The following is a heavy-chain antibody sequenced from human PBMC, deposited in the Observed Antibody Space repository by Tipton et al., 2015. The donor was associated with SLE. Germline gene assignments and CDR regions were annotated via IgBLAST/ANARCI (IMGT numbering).Heavy chain of an antibody. CDR1: GFTFRSSA. J-gene: IGHJ4*02. CDR3: ARDEPVAVTRD. V-gene: IGHV3-23*01. Sequence: SLRLSCAASGFTFRSSAMSWARPAPGKGLECVSGIRGSGGNEYYADSVQGRFTISRDKSKNTLYLQMNSLSAEDTAGYYCARDEPVAVTRDWGQGTLVNVS. D-gene: IGHD6-19*01. CDR2: IRGSGGNE.